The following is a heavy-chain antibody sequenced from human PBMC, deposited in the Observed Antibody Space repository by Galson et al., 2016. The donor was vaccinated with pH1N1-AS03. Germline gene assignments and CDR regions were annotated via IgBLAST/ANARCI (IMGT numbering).Heavy chain of an antibody. D-gene: IGHD2-8*01. Sequence: QSGAEVKKPGQSLKISCKGSGYTFDNYWIGWVRQMPGKGLEWMGIIYHGDSDTRYNPSFQGQVTITADKSITTASLQWSSLKASDTAIYNCARHGTHGYSNWFDPWGQGTLVTVSS. CDR3: ARHGTHGYSNWFDP. J-gene: IGHJ5*02. V-gene: IGHV5-51*01. CDR1: GYTFDNYW. CDR2: IYHGDSDT.